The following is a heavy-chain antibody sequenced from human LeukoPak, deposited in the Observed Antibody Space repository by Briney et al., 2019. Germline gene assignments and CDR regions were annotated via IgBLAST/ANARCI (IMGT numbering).Heavy chain of an antibody. CDR3: ARSTIVVVPAAAYYFDY. J-gene: IGHJ4*02. Sequence: SETLSLTCTVSGYSISSGYYWGWIRQPPGKGLEWIGSIYHSGSTYYNPSLKSRVTISVDTSKNQFSLKLSSVTAADTAVYYCARSTIVVVPAAAYYFDYWGQGTLVTVSS. CDR2: IYHSGST. V-gene: IGHV4-38-2*02. D-gene: IGHD2-2*01. CDR1: GYSISSGYY.